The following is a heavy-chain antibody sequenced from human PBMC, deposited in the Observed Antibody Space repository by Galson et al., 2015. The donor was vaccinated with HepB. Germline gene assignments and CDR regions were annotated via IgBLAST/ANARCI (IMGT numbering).Heavy chain of an antibody. CDR1: GYTFTSYA. V-gene: IGHV1-3*01. Sequence: SVKVSCKASGYTFTSYAMHWVRQAPGQRLEWMGWINAGNGNTKYSQKFQGRVTITRDTSASTAYMELSSLRSEDTAVYYCARGANYYGSGSYYHQWTLDYWGQGTLVTVSS. CDR3: ARGANYYGSGSYYHQWTLDY. D-gene: IGHD3-10*01. J-gene: IGHJ4*02. CDR2: INAGNGNT.